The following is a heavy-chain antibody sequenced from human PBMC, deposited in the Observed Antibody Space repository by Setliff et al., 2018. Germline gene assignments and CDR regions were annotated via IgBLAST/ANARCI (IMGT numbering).Heavy chain of an antibody. D-gene: IGHD2-2*02. J-gene: IGHJ6*02. Sequence: ASVKVSCKASGYTFTSYDINWVRQATGQGLEWMGWMNPNSGNTGYAQKFQGRVTMTRNTSISTAYMDLSSLRSEDTAVYYCARDSRGLVPAAIEGSYYYYGMDVWGQGTTVTVSS. CDR3: ARDSRGLVPAAIEGSYYYYGMDV. V-gene: IGHV1-8*02. CDR2: MNPNSGNT. CDR1: GYTFTSYD.